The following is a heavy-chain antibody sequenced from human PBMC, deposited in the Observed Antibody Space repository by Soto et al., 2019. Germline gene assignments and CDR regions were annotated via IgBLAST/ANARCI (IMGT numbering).Heavy chain of an antibody. CDR3: ARMEDCSSTSCYYYYYYMDV. Sequence: GGSLRLSCAASGFTFNWCGMSWVRQAPGKGLEWVANIKQDGSEKYYVDSVKGRFNISRDNAKNSLYLQMNSLRAEDTAVYYCARMEDCSSTSCYYYYYYMDVWGKGTTVTVSS. CDR2: IKQDGSEK. CDR1: GFTFNWCG. J-gene: IGHJ6*03. V-gene: IGHV3-7*01. D-gene: IGHD2-2*01.